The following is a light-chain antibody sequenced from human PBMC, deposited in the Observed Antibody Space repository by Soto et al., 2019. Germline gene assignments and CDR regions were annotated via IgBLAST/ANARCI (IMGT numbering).Light chain of an antibody. J-gene: IGLJ1*01. Sequence: SYELTQPPSVSVSPGQTATITCSGDKLGHKYACWYQQKPGHSPLMVIYQDTKRPSGIPERFSGSNSGNTATLTISGTQAMDEADYYCQAWDSSTAPYVFGTGTKVTVL. CDR2: QDT. V-gene: IGLV3-1*01. CDR3: QAWDSSTAPYV. CDR1: KLGHKY.